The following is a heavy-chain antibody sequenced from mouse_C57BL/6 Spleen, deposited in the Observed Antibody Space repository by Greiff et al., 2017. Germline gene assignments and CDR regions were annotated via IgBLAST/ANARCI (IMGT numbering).Heavy chain of an antibody. Sequence: VQLQQSGAELVRPGTSVKVSCKASGYAFTNYLIEWVKQRPGQGLEWIGVINPGSGGTNYNEKFKGKATLTADKSSSTAYMQLSSLTSEDSAVXFCARRSGSSYGWYFAVWGTGTTVTVSS. CDR3: ARRSGSSYGWYFAV. CDR1: GYAFTNYL. V-gene: IGHV1-54*01. D-gene: IGHD1-1*01. CDR2: INPGSGGT. J-gene: IGHJ1*03.